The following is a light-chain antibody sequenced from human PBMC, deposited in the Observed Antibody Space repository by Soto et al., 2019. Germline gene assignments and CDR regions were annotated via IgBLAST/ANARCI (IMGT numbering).Light chain of an antibody. J-gene: IGKJ2*01. Sequence: DIQMTQSPSSLSASVGDRVTITCQASQDISNYLNWYQQKPGKAPKLLIYDASNLETGVPSRFSGSGSGTDFTFTISSLQPEDIATYYCQQYDNLLPTFGQGTKLEI. CDR3: QQYDNLLPT. V-gene: IGKV1-33*01. CDR1: QDISNY. CDR2: DAS.